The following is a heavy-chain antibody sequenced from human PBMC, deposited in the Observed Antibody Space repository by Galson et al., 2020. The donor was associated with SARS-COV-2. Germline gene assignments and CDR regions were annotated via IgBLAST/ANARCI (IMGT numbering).Heavy chain of an antibody. CDR3: ARVGSSSWSYPPAW. J-gene: IGHJ4*02. Sequence: GESLKISCKASGYTFTSYGISWVRQAPGQGLEWLGWISAYNGNTNYAQKLQGRVTMTTDTSTSTAYLELTSLRSDDTAVYYCARVGSSSWSYPPAWWGQGTLVTVSS. V-gene: IGHV1-18*01. CDR2: ISAYNGNT. D-gene: IGHD6-13*01. CDR1: GYTFTSYG.